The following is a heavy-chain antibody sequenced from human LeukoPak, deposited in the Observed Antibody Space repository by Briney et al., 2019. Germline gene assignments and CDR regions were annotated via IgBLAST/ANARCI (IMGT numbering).Heavy chain of an antibody. J-gene: IGHJ4*02. Sequence: TGGSLRLSCAASGFIFSSYAMTWVRQAPGQGLEWVSGIISGGSTYYADSVKGRFTISRDNSKNTLYVQMNSLRAEDTGVYYCAKSVSSGSYYNNDYWGQGTLVTVSS. D-gene: IGHD3-10*01. CDR2: IISGGST. V-gene: IGHV3-23*01. CDR3: AKSVSSGSYYNNDY. CDR1: GFIFSSYA.